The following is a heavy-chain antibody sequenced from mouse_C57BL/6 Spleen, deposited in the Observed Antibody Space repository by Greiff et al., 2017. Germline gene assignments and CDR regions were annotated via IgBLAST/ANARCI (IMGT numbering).Heavy chain of an antibody. CDR3: ARGGDYENFDY. D-gene: IGHD2-4*01. V-gene: IGHV3-6*01. CDR1: GYSITSGYY. J-gene: IGHJ2*01. Sequence: DVKLVESGPGLVKPSQSLSLTCYVTGYSITSGYYWNWIRQFPGNNLEWMGYISYDGRNNYNPSLKNQIHFTRDTSKNQFFLKLNSVTTEDTATYYCARGGDYENFDYCGQGTTLTVSS. CDR2: ISYDGRN.